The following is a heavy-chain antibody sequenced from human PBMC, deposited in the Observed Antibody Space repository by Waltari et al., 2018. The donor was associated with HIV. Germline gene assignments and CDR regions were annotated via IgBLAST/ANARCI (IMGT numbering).Heavy chain of an antibody. CDR2: ISSSSIYI. D-gene: IGHD3-22*01. Sequence: EVQLVESGGGLVKPGGSLRLSCAASGFNFSSYSMNWVRQAPGKGMEWFSSISSSSIYITYADSVKGRFTISRDNAKNSFYLQMNSRRAEDTAVYYCARQDSSGCNYYYGMDVWGQGTTVTVSS. J-gene: IGHJ6*02. CDR1: GFNFSSYS. V-gene: IGHV3-21*01. CDR3: ARQDSSGCNYYYGMDV.